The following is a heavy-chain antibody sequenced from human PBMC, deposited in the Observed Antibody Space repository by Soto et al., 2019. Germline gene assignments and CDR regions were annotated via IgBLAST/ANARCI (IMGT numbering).Heavy chain of an antibody. CDR2: ISGSGENT. CDR3: ANPLGSESYLPFDY. V-gene: IGHV3-23*01. CDR1: GFTFSIYG. Sequence: EVQLLESGGGLVQPGGSLRLSCAASGFTFSIYGLSWVRQAPGKGLEWVSAISGSGENTYYADSVKGRFTISTDNPKNPLYLQMSRLRAEDTGVYYCANPLGSESYLPFDYWGQGTLVTVSS. J-gene: IGHJ4*02. D-gene: IGHD3-10*01.